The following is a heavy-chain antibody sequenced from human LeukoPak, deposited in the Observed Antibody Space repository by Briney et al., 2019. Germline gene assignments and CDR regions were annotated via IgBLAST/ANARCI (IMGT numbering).Heavy chain of an antibody. V-gene: IGHV3-23*01. D-gene: IGHD6-19*01. CDR2: ISGSGGST. CDR1: GFTFSSYA. Sequence: GGSLRLSCAASGFTFSSYAMSWVRQAPGKGLEWVSGISGSGGSTYYADSVKGRFTISRDNSKNTLYLQMNSLGAEDTAVYYCAKGGYSSGWTDFDYWGQGTLVTVSS. CDR3: AKGGYSSGWTDFDY. J-gene: IGHJ4*02.